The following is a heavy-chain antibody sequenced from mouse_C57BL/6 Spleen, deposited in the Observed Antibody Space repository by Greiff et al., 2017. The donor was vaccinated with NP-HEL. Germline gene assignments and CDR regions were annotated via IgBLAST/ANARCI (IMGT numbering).Heavy chain of an antibody. Sequence: EVQRVESGGGLVQPGGSLSLSCAASGFTFTDYYMSWVRQPPGKALEWLGFIRNKANGYTTEYSASVKGRFTISRNKSQSFLYLQMNDLRAEDSDAYYGAKYANWDRCFDVWGTGTTVTVSS. CDR2: IRNKANGYTT. J-gene: IGHJ1*03. CDR3: AKYANWDRCFDV. CDR1: GFTFTDYY. D-gene: IGHD4-1*01. V-gene: IGHV7-3*01.